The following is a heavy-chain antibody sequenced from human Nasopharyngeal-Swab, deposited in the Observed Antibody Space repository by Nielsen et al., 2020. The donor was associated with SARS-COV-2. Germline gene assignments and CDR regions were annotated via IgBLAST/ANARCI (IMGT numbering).Heavy chain of an antibody. D-gene: IGHD6-6*01. CDR2: ISSGGRTI. CDR3: ARDRPGRMDV. Sequence: GESLKIFCAASGFTFSSYEMNWVRQAPGKGLEWLSYISSGGRTIAYADSVKGRFTISRDNAKNSLYLQMNSLRADDTAVYYCARDRPGRMDVWGQGTMVTVSS. J-gene: IGHJ6*02. V-gene: IGHV3-48*03. CDR1: GFTFSSYE.